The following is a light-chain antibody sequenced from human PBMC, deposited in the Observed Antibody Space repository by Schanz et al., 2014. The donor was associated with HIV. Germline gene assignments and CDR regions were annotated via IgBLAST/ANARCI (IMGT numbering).Light chain of an antibody. CDR3: SSFAGNNKLL. CDR1: RSDVGSYNL. V-gene: IGLV2-23*02. Sequence: QSALTQPASVSGSPGQSITISCTGTRSDVGSYNLVSWYQQHPGKAPKLMIYEVSKRPSGVSNRFSGSKSGNTAYLTISGLQAEDEADYYCSSFAGNNKLLFGGGTKLTVL. CDR2: EVS. J-gene: IGLJ2*01.